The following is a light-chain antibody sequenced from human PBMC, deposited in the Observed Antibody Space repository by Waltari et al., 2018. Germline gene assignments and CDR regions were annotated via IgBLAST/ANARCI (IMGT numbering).Light chain of an antibody. CDR1: RSDVGGYNF. V-gene: IGLV2-14*03. CDR2: DVT. Sequence: QSALTQPASVSGSPAQSITIPCTGTRSDVGGYNFVSWYQQHPGKVPKLIIYDVTNRPSGVSNRFSGSKSGNTASLTISGLQAEDEADYYCSSYTTSSTYVFGTGTKVTVL. J-gene: IGLJ1*01. CDR3: SSYTTSSTYV.